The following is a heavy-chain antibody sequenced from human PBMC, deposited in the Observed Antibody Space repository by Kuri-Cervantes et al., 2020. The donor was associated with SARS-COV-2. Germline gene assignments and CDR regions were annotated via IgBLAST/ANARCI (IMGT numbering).Heavy chain of an antibody. CDR1: GFTFSDYY. V-gene: IGHV3-11*04. D-gene: IGHD2-2*01. Sequence: GESLKISCAASGFTFSDYYMSWIRQAPGKGLEWVSYISSSGSTIYYADSVKGRFTISRDNAKNSLYLQMNSLRAEDTAVYYCARPYCTSSTCYDGTSNSWGQGTLVTVSS. CDR2: ISSSGSTI. CDR3: ARPYCTSSTCYDGTSNS. J-gene: IGHJ4*02.